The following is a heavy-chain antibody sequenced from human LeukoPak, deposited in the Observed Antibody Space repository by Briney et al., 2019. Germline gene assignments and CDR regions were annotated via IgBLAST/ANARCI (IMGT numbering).Heavy chain of an antibody. J-gene: IGHJ4*02. CDR2: IWYDGSNK. D-gene: IGHD3-10*01. V-gene: IGHV3-33*01. Sequence: GGSLRLSCAASGFTLSSYGMHWVRQAPGKGLEWAAVIWYDGSNKCYADSVKGRFTISRDSSKNTVYLQMNSLRAEDTAVYYCARGDYGSGSYPRIFDYWGQGSLVTVSS. CDR3: ARGDYGSGSYPRIFDY. CDR1: GFTLSSYG.